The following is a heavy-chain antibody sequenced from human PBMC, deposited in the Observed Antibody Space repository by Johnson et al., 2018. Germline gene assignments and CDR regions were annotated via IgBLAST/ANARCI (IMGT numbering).Heavy chain of an antibody. CDR2: ISFDGSYK. CDR3: AKRWLGYIQH. J-gene: IGHJ1*01. Sequence: QVQLVQSGGGVVQPGRSLRLCCAASRFSFSNFGMHWVRQAPGKGLEWVAVISFDGSYKYYADSGKGRFTISRDNSKNTLYLQMNSLRAEETAVYYCAKRWLGYIQHWGQGTLVTVSS. CDR1: RFSFSNFG. D-gene: IGHD2-15*01. V-gene: IGHV3-30*18.